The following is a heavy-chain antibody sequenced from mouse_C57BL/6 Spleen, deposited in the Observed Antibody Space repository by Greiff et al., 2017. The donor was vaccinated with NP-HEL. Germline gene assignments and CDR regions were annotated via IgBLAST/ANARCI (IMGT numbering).Heavy chain of an antibody. Sequence: EVKVVESGEGLVKPGGSLKLSCAASGFTFSSYAMSWVRQTPEKRLEWVAYISSGGDYIYYADTVKGRFTISRDNARNTLYLQMSSLKSEDTAVYYYTRGPYYLYFCVWGTGTTVTVAS. V-gene: IGHV5-9-1*02. CDR1: GFTFSSYA. J-gene: IGHJ1*03. CDR2: ISSGGDYI. CDR3: TRGPYYLYFCV.